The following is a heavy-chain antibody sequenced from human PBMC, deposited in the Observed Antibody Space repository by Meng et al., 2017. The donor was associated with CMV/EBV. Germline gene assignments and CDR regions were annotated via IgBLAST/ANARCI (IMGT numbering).Heavy chain of an antibody. V-gene: IGHV3-66*02. Sequence: GESLKISCAASGFTVSSNYMSWVRQAPGKGLEWVSVIYSGGSTYYADSVKGRFTISRDNSKNTLYLQMNSLRAEDTAVYYCARVHFGDYGVDYWGQGTLVTVSS. CDR3: ARVHFGDYGVDY. CDR2: IYSGGST. J-gene: IGHJ4*02. D-gene: IGHD4-17*01. CDR1: GFTVSSNY.